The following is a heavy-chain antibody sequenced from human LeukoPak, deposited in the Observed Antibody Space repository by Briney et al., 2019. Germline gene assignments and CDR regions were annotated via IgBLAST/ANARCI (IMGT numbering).Heavy chain of an antibody. V-gene: IGHV3-30*01. J-gene: IGHJ4*02. CDR1: GFTFSSYA. CDR2: ISYDGSNK. D-gene: IGHD3-10*01. Sequence: GGSLRLSCAASGFTFSSYAMHWVRQAPGKGLEWVAVISYDGSNKYYADSVKGRFTISRDNSKNTLYTQMNSLRAEDTAVYYCARGAPIITMESPVDYWGQGTLVTVPS. CDR3: ARGAPIITMESPVDY.